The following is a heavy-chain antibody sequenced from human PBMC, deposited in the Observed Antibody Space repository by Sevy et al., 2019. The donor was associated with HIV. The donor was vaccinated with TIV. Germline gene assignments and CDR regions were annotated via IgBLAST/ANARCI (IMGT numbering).Heavy chain of an antibody. Sequence: GGSLRLSCVASGFIFRDRYMRWIRQAPGKGLEWVSFISSRSSEINYADSVKGRFTVSRDNAKNSLYLQMNSLGAEDTAVYYCAGDFMPVASAGTGALGVWGQGTALTVSS. CDR1: GFIFRDRY. CDR2: ISSRSSEI. J-gene: IGHJ6*02. D-gene: IGHD6-13*01. V-gene: IGHV3-11*05. CDR3: AGDFMPVASAGTGALGV.